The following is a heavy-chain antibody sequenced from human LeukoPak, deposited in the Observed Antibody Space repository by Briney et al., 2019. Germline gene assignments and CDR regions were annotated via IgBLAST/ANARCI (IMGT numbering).Heavy chain of an antibody. Sequence: SETLSLTCTVSGGSISSRDNYWGWFRQPPGKGLEWIGSIYYSGNTYYNPSLESRVTISVDTSKNQFSLKVSSATTADTAVYYCARQDTLTHYYVMDVWGQGTTVTVSS. V-gene: IGHV4-39*01. D-gene: IGHD3-9*01. J-gene: IGHJ6*02. CDR3: ARQDTLTHYYVMDV. CDR1: GGSISSRDNY. CDR2: IYYSGNT.